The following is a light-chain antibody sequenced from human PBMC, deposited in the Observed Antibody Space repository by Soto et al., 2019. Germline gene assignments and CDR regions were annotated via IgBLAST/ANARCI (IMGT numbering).Light chain of an antibody. CDR2: DNN. CDR1: SSNIGTNR. J-gene: IGLJ1*01. Sequence: QSVLTQPPSVSAAAGQKVTISRSGSSSNIGTNRVSWYQQLPGTAPKLLIYDNNKRPSGILDRFSGSKSGTSATLGITELETGDEADFYCGTWDNSLSAYVFGTGTKVTVL. CDR3: GTWDNSLSAYV. V-gene: IGLV1-51*01.